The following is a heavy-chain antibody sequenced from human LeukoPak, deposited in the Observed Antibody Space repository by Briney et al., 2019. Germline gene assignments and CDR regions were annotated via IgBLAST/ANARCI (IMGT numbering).Heavy chain of an antibody. CDR3: AKSITMVRGVIRSVGFDP. CDR1: GYTFTSYD. Sequence: ASAKVSCKASGYTFTSYDINWVRQATGQGLEWIEWMNPNSGNTGYEQKFQGRVTMTRNTSISTAYMELSSLRSEDTAVYYCAKSITMVRGVIRSVGFDPWGQGTLVTVSS. D-gene: IGHD3-10*01. CDR2: MNPNSGNT. J-gene: IGHJ5*02. V-gene: IGHV1-8*01.